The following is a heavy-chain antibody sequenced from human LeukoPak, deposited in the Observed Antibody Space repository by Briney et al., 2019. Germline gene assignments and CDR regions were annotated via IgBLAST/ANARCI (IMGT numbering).Heavy chain of an antibody. Sequence: SSETLSLTCAVYGESFSGYYWSWIRQHPGKGLEWIGYIYYSGSTYYNPSLKSRVTISVDTSKNQFSLKLSSVTAADTAVYYCARTRPEGYSSSWFSPDYWGQGTLVTVSS. J-gene: IGHJ4*02. D-gene: IGHD6-13*01. CDR2: IYYSGST. CDR3: ARTRPEGYSSSWFSPDY. V-gene: IGHV4-31*11. CDR1: GESFSGYY.